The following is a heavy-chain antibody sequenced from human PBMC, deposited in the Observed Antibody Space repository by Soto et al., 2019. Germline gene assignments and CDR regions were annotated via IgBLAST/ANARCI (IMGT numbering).Heavy chain of an antibody. D-gene: IGHD3-22*01. J-gene: IGHJ1*01. CDR2: IIPILGIA. Sequence: SVKVSCKASGGTFSSYTISWVRQAPGQGLEWMGRIIPILGIANYAQKFRGRVAITADKSTSTAYMELSSLRSEDTAVYYCASLDYYDSSGSHWGQGTLVTVSS. CDR1: GGTFSSYT. CDR3: ASLDYYDSSGSH. V-gene: IGHV1-69*02.